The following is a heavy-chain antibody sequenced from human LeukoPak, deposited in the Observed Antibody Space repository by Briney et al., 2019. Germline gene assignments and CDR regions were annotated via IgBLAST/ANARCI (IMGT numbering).Heavy chain of an antibody. D-gene: IGHD3-3*01. V-gene: IGHV1-8*01. Sequence: ASVKVSCKASGYTFTSYEINWVRQATGQGLEWMGWMNPNSGNTGYAQKFQGRVTMTRNTSISTAYMELSSLRSEDTAVYYCARSPYYDFWSGYYGGRDWFDPWGQGTLVTVSS. CDR2: MNPNSGNT. J-gene: IGHJ5*02. CDR1: GYTFTSYE. CDR3: ARSPYYDFWSGYYGGRDWFDP.